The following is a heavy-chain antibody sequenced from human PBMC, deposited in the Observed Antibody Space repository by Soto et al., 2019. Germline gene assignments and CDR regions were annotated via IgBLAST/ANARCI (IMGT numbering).Heavy chain of an antibody. Sequence: SETLSLTCTVSGGSISSGGYYWSWIRQHPGKGLEWIGYIYYSGSTYYNPSLKSRVAISVDTSKNQFSLKLSSVTAADTAVYYCAREFSAYYDFWSGPRGWFDPWGQGTLVTVSS. V-gene: IGHV4-31*03. CDR3: AREFSAYYDFWSGPRGWFDP. D-gene: IGHD3-3*01. J-gene: IGHJ5*02. CDR1: GGSISSGGYY. CDR2: IYYSGST.